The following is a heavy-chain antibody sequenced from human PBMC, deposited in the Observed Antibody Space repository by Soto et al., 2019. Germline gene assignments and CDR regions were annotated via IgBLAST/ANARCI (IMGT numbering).Heavy chain of an antibody. D-gene: IGHD6-6*01. Sequence: QITLKESGPTLVKPTQTLTLTCTFSGFSLSTSGVDVGWIRQPPGKALEWLALIYWDDDKRYKPSLKSRRTITKGTSRNQVVLTMTNMDPLDTATYYCAHRRPYSNSPEYFFDYWGQGTLVTVSS. J-gene: IGHJ4*02. CDR1: GFSLSTSGVD. V-gene: IGHV2-5*02. CDR3: AHRRPYSNSPEYFFDY. CDR2: IYWDDDK.